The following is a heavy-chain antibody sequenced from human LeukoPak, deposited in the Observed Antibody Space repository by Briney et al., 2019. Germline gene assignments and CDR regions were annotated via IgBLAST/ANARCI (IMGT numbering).Heavy chain of an antibody. D-gene: IGHD2-15*01. CDR3: ARVGGTKDIVVVVEYYFDY. CDR1: GFTFSDYY. J-gene: IGHJ4*02. V-gene: IGHV3-11*01. CDR2: IRSSGSTI. Sequence: GGSLRLSCAASGFTFSDYYMSWIRQAPGKGLEWVSYIRSSGSTIYYADSVKGRFTISRDNAKNSLYLQMNSLRAEDTAVYYCARVGGTKDIVVVVEYYFDYWGQGTLVTVSS.